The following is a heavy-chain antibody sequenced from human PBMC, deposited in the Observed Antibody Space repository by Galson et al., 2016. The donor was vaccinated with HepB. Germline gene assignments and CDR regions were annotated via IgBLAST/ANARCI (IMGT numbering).Heavy chain of an antibody. CDR2: ISHSGRP. J-gene: IGHJ3*02. V-gene: IGHV4-4*02. D-gene: IGHD3-22*01. CDR3: ARDQVHGYYPDGSGYYEEGAFDI. CDR1: GGSLSSSNW. Sequence: SGTLSLTCAVSGGSLSSSNWWSWVRQSPGKGLEWIGEISHSGRPTYNPSLKSRVTISVDKSKNQFSLRLSSVTDADTAVYYCARDQVHGYYPDGSGYYEEGAFDIWGQGTLVTVSS.